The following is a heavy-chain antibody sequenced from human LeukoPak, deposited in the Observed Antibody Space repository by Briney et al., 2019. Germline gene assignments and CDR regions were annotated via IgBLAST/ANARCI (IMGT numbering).Heavy chain of an antibody. V-gene: IGHV3-9*03. J-gene: IGHJ6*03. CDR2: TSWNSGNI. D-gene: IGHD3-10*01. CDR1: GFTFDDYA. CDR3: AKASGSYYYYYIDV. Sequence: TGRSLRLSCAASGFTFDDYAMHWVRQAPGKGLEWVSGTSWNSGNIDYADSVKGRFTISRDNAKNSLYLQMNSLRAEDMALYYCAKASGSYYYYYIDVWGKGTTVTASS.